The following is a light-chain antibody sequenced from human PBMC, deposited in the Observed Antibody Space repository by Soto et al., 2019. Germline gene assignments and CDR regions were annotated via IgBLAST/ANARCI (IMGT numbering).Light chain of an antibody. J-gene: IGKJ1*01. Sequence: EIVVKQSPATVSLSQGARASXSCRAIQSFTSNLAWYQQRPGHAPRLLIYGTSTRAPGISATFSRSGSGTEFTLTISSLQSEDFAIYFCQQYTECLRTFGQGTKVDIK. CDR1: QSFTSN. CDR2: GTS. V-gene: IGKV3-15*01. CDR3: QQYTECLRT.